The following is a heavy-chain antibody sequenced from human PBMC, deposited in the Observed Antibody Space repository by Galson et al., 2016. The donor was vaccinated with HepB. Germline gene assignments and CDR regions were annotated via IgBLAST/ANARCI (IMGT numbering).Heavy chain of an antibody. V-gene: IGHV3-33*01. Sequence: SLRLSCAASGFTFSSCGMHWVRQAPGKGLEWLALIWYDGSNDYYADSVKGRFTISRDNSKNTLYLQLNSLRAEDTAVYYCAREHPGIAAAILDYWGQRPLVTVS. J-gene: IGHJ4*02. CDR1: GFTFSSCG. CDR2: IWYDGSND. CDR3: AREHPGIAAAILDY. D-gene: IGHD6-25*01.